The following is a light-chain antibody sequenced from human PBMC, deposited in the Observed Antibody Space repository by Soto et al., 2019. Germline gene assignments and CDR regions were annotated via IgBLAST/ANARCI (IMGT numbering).Light chain of an antibody. J-gene: IGLJ1*01. CDR1: SSDVGGYNY. V-gene: IGLV2-14*01. CDR2: EVS. CDR3: SSRASSLTYV. Sequence: QSALTQPASVSGSPGQSITISCTGTSSDVGGYNYVSWYQQHPGKAPKLMIYEVSNRPSGVSNRFSGSKSGSTASLTISGLQAEDEADYYCSSRASSLTYVFGTGTQLTVL.